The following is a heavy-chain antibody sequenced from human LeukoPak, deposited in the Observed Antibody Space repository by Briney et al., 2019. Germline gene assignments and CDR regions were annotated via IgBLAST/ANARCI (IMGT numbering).Heavy chain of an antibody. Sequence: GGSLRLSCVASGLSFGSYGMHWVRQAPGKGLEWVAVISHEGSNKYYADSVKGRFTISRDNSKNTVYLQLDSLRAEDTAVYYCARDTPPRITIFGVVKSANYYYMDVWGKGTTVTVSS. CDR2: ISHEGSNK. CDR3: ARDTPPRITIFGVVKSANYYYMDV. D-gene: IGHD3-3*01. J-gene: IGHJ6*03. CDR1: GLSFGSYG. V-gene: IGHV3-30*03.